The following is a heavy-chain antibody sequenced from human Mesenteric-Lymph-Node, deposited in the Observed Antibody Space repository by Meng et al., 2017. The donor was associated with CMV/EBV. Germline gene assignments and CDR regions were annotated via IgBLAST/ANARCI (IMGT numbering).Heavy chain of an antibody. V-gene: IGHV4-34*01. CDR2: INHSGST. CDR1: GGSFSGYY. Sequence: VYGGSFSGYYWSWIRQPPGKGLEWIGEINHSGSTNYNPSLKSRVTISVDTSKNQFSLKLSSVTAADTAVYYCARGPIAAAGSWFDPWGQGTLVTVSS. D-gene: IGHD6-13*01. CDR3: ARGPIAAAGSWFDP. J-gene: IGHJ5*02.